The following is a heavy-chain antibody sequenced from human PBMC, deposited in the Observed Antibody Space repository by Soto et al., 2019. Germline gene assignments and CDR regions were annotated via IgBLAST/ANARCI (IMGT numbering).Heavy chain of an antibody. J-gene: IGHJ6*02. CDR2: MNPNSGNT. V-gene: IGHV1-8*01. CDR3: ARGRSGALTTYWNYYYGMDV. D-gene: IGHD4-17*01. Sequence: ASVKVSCKASGYTFTSYDINWVRQATGQGLEWMGWMNPNSGNTGYAQRFQGRVTMTRNTSISTAYMELSSLRSEDTAVYYCARGRSGALTTYWNYYYGMDVWGQGTTVTVSS. CDR1: GYTFTSYD.